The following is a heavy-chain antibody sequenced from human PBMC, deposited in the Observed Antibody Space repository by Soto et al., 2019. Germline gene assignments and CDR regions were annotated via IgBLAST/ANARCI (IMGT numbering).Heavy chain of an antibody. Sequence: PSETLSLTCTVSGGSISSYYWSWIRQPPGKGLEWIGYIYYSVSTNYNPSLKSRVTISVDTSKNQFSLKLSSVTAADTAVYYCARAGSGSYYVQYFQHWGQGTLVTVSS. CDR1: GGSISSYY. J-gene: IGHJ1*01. CDR3: ARAGSGSYYVQYFQH. D-gene: IGHD1-26*01. CDR2: IYYSVST. V-gene: IGHV4-59*01.